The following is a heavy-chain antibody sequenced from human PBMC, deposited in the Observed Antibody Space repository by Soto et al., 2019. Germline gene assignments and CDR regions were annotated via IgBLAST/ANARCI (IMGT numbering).Heavy chain of an antibody. J-gene: IGHJ5*02. V-gene: IGHV1-18*01. CDR3: AREVTIFGVAVPLFDP. D-gene: IGHD3-3*01. CDR2: ISAYNGNT. CDR1: GYTFTSYG. Sequence: GASVKVSCKASGYTFTSYGISWVRQAPGQGLEWMGWISAYNGNTNYAQKLQGRVTMTTDTSTSTAYMELRSLRSDDTAVYYCAREVTIFGVAVPLFDPWGQGTLVTVSS.